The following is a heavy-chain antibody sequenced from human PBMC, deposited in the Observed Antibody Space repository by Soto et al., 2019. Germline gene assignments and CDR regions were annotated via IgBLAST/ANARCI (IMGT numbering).Heavy chain of an antibody. CDR1: VCTFSSYG. CDR2: ISYDGSNK. J-gene: IGHJ6*02. Sequence: VGSLRLSCASSVCTFSSYGMHCVRHSPGKWLEWVAVISYDGSNKYYADSVKGRFTISRDNSKNTLYLQMNSLRAEDTAVYYCAKDLGGSYYCHYGMDVWGQGTSVTGSS. D-gene: IGHD1-26*01. V-gene: IGHV3-30*18. CDR3: AKDLGGSYYCHYGMDV.